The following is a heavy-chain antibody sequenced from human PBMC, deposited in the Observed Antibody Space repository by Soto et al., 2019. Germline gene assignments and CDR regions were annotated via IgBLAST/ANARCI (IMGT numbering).Heavy chain of an antibody. CDR3: ARPFSSGWYGDFDY. D-gene: IGHD6-19*01. V-gene: IGHV3-30*04. Sequence: GGSLRLSCAASGFAFSSYAMHWVRRAPGKGLEWVAVISYDASNKYYADSVKGRFTISRDNSKKTMFLQMSSLRAEDTAVYYCARPFSSGWYGDFDYWGQGTLVTVSS. CDR2: ISYDASNK. CDR1: GFAFSSYA. J-gene: IGHJ4*02.